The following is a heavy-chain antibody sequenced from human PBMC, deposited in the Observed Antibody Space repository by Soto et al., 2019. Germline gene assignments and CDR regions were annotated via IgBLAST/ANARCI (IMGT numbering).Heavy chain of an antibody. CDR1: GGTFSSYT. J-gene: IGHJ3*02. D-gene: IGHD3-16*02. CDR3: ARDGITYGGVIADDAFDI. Sequence: QVQLVQSGAEVKKPGSSVKVSCKASGGTFSSYTISWVRQAPGQGLEWMGRIIPILGIENYAQKFQGRVTITADNSTSTAYMELSSLRSEDTAVYYCARDGITYGGVIADDAFDIWGQGTMVTVSS. V-gene: IGHV1-69*08. CDR2: IIPILGIE.